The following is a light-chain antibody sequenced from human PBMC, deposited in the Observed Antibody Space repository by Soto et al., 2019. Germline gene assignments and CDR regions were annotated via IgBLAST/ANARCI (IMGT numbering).Light chain of an antibody. J-gene: IGKJ2*03. CDR3: QQTYTVPQG. Sequence: DIQMTQSPSSLSASVGDRVTITCRASQRISNYLNWYQHKSGKAPKLLIYGVSSLQSGVPLRFSGSGSGTDFTLTISSLQPEDCATYYCQQTYTVPQGFGQGTKLEI. CDR2: GVS. CDR1: QRISNY. V-gene: IGKV1-39*01.